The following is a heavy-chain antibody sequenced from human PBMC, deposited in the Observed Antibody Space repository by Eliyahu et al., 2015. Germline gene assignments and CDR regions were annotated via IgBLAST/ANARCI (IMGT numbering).Heavy chain of an antibody. CDR3: VHRMERDLWLAGTRSERGYYFDY. CDR2: TFWDGDN. V-gene: IGHV2-5*02. J-gene: IGHJ4*02. Sequence: QITLKKSGPPVVKPTQTLTLTCTFSGFSLSSTGMGVGWIRQTPGKALEWLAVTFWDGDNRYSPSLKNRLTITKDTSKKQIFLTMTNMEDVDSGMYYCVHRMERDLWLAGTRSERGYYFDYWGQGTLVTVSS. CDR1: GFSLSSTGMG. D-gene: IGHD6-19*01.